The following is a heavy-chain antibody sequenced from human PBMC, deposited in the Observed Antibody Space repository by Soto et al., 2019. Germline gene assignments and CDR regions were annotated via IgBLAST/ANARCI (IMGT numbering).Heavy chain of an antibody. CDR2: IIPIFGTA. CDR1: GGTFSSYA. CDR3: ARDGKRYYDSSGRPFDI. V-gene: IGHV1-69*13. Sequence: SVKVSCKASGGTFSSYAISWVRQAPGQGLEWMGGIIPIFGTANYAQRFQGRVTITADESTSTAYMELSSLRSEDTAVYYCARDGKRYYDSSGRPFDIWGQGTMVTVSS. D-gene: IGHD3-22*01. J-gene: IGHJ3*02.